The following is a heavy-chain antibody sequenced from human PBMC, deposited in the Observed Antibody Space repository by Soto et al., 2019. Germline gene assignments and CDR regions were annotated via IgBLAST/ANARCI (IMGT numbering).Heavy chain of an antibody. J-gene: IGHJ6*02. Sequence: PSETLSLTCTVSGGSISRYYWSWIRQPPGKGLEWIGYMYNSGSTDYSPSLKSRVTISVDTSKNQISLKLSSVTASDAAVYYCARGYSSSWAPYYSGMDVWGQGTTVTVSS. D-gene: IGHD2-2*01. V-gene: IGHV4-59*01. CDR3: ARGYSSSWAPYYSGMDV. CDR1: GGSISRYY. CDR2: MYNSGST.